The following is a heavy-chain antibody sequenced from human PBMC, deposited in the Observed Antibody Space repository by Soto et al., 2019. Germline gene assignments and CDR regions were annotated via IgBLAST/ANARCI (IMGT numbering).Heavy chain of an antibody. CDR2: IHHSGST. J-gene: IGHJ4*02. D-gene: IGHD2-15*01. Sequence: QVQLQQWGAGLLKPSETLSLTCAVYGGSLSGSSWIWIRQPPGTGLEWIGEIHHSGSTSYNPSLKSRVTLSVDTSKNQFSLKLNSVTAADTAVYYCASPGYCSDGTCYPDYWGQGTLVTVSS. CDR1: GGSLSGSS. V-gene: IGHV4-34*01. CDR3: ASPGYCSDGTCYPDY.